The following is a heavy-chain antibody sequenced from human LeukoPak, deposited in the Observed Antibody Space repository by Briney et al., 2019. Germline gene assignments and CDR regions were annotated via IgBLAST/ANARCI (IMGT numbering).Heavy chain of an antibody. CDR3: ARGASRSFDY. J-gene: IGHJ4*02. CDR1: GYTFTSYA. Sequence: ASVKVSCKASGYTFTSYAMNWVRQATGQGLEWMGWMNPNSGNTGYAQKFQGRVTFTRDTSISRAYMELSSLRSEDTAVYYCARGASRSFDYWGQGTLVTVSS. V-gene: IGHV1-8*03. CDR2: MNPNSGNT.